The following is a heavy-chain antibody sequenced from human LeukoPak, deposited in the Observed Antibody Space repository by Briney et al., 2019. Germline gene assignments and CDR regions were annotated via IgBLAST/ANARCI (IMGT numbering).Heavy chain of an antibody. CDR3: ARTYYDSSCYTFDY. D-gene: IGHD3-22*01. CDR2: IYYSGST. CDR1: GGSISSYY. V-gene: IGHV4-59*01. J-gene: IGHJ4*02. Sequence: SETLSLTCTVSGGSISSYYWSWLRQPRGKGLEWMGYIYYSGSTNYNPSLKSRVTISVDTSKNQFSLKLSSVTAAHTAVYYCARTYYDSSCYTFDYWGQGTLVTVSS.